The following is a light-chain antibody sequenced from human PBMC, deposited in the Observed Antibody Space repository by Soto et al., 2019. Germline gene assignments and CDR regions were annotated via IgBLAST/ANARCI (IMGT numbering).Light chain of an antibody. J-gene: IGKJ3*01. CDR2: AAS. Sequence: DLQLTQSPSFLSASVGARVTITCRASQGITNDLAWYQQKPGKAPKLLIYAASSLQRGVPSTFSGSGFGTEFTLTISSLQPEDFATYFCQQFNSDPFTFGPGTTVDFK. V-gene: IGKV1-9*01. CDR3: QQFNSDPFT. CDR1: QGITND.